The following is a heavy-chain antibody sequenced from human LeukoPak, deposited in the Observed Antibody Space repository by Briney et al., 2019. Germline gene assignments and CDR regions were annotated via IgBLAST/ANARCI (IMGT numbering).Heavy chain of an antibody. CDR2: ISWNSGSI. V-gene: IGHV3-9*01. CDR3: AKVPTGRLGELSFYFDY. CDR1: GFTFDDYA. Sequence: GGSLRLSCAASGFTFDDYAMHWVRQAPGKGLEWVSGISWNSGSIGYADSVKGRFTTSSDNAKNSLYLQMNSLRAEDTALYYCAKVPTGRLGELSFYFDYWGQGTLVTVSS. D-gene: IGHD3-16*02. J-gene: IGHJ4*02.